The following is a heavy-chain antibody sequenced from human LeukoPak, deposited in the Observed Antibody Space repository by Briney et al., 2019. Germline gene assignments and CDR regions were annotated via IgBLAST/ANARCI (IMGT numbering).Heavy chain of an antibody. J-gene: IGHJ4*02. CDR1: GGSINNYY. CDR2: IYYGGST. CDR3: ARTRYYYNSRSYGAPYYFDY. D-gene: IGHD3-10*01. Sequence: AETLSLTCTISGGSINNYYWSWIRQPPGKGLEWIGYIYYGGSTNYNPSLKSRLTISVDTSKNQISLKLSSVTAADTAVYYCARTRYYYNSRSYGAPYYFDYWGQGTLVTVSS. V-gene: IGHV4-59*08.